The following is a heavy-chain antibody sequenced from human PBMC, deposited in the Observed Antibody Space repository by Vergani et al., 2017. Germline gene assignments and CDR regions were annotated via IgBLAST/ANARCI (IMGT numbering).Heavy chain of an antibody. Sequence: QVQLVQSGAEVKKPGASVKVSCKASGYTFTSYDINWVRQATGQGLEWMGWMNPNSGNTGYAQKFQGRVTMTRNTSISTAYMELSSLKAEDTAVYYCTRDRLDDSYAYFDYWGQGTLVTVSP. J-gene: IGHJ4*02. CDR3: TRDRLDDSYAYFDY. CDR2: MNPNSGNT. CDR1: GYTFTSYD. D-gene: IGHD3-16*01. V-gene: IGHV1-8*01.